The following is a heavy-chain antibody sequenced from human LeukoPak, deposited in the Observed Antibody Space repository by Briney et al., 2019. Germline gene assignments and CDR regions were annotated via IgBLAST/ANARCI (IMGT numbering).Heavy chain of an antibody. J-gene: IGHJ4*02. V-gene: IGHV3-11*06. CDR1: GFTFSDYY. CDR2: ISSSSSYR. Sequence: PGGSLRLSWAASGFTFSDYYMSWIRQAPGKGLGWVSYISSSSSYRNYADSVKGRFTISRDNAKNSLYLQMNSLRAEDAAVYYCARDKVVGATKFDYWGQGTLVTVSS. D-gene: IGHD1-26*01. CDR3: ARDKVVGATKFDY.